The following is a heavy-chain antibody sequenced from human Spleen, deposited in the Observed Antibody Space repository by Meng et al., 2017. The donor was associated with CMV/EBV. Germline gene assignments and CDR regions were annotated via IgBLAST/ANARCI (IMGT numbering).Heavy chain of an antibody. D-gene: IGHD1-26*01. CDR3: ARAVGPTIVDALDI. Sequence: GGSLRLSCAASGFTFSSYSMNWVRQAPGKGLEWVSSISSSSSYIYYADSVKGRFTISRDNAKNSLFLQMNSLRAEDTAVYYCARAVGPTIVDALDIWGQGTLVTVSS. CDR1: GFTFSSYS. CDR2: ISSSSSYI. V-gene: IGHV3-21*01. J-gene: IGHJ3*02.